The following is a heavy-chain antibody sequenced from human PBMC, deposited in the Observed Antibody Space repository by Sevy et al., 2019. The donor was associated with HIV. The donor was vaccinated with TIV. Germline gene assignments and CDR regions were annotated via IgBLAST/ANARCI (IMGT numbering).Heavy chain of an antibody. CDR2: INDSGST. J-gene: IGHJ6*02. D-gene: IGHD2-2*01. CDR3: ARGRSRFQIPGFYGMDV. Sequence: LLQLPETLSLTCAVYGGSFSTNHWSWVRQSPGKGLQYIGEINDSGSTYYNPSFKSRVIMSVDTSRNQFSLSLRFVTAADTAVYFCARGRSRFQIPGFYGMDVWGQGTTVTVSS. CDR1: GGSFSTNH. V-gene: IGHV4-34*01.